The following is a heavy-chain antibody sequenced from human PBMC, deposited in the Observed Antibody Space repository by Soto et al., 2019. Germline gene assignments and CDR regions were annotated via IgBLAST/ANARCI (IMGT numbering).Heavy chain of an antibody. CDR3: AKATYYDFWSGYFQTMAPDY. CDR1: GFTFSSYG. J-gene: IGHJ4*02. V-gene: IGHV3-30*18. Sequence: QVQLVESGGGVVQPGRSLRLSCAASGFTFSSYGMHWVRQAPGKGLEWVAVISYDGSNKYYADSVKGRFTISRDNSKNTLYLQMYSLRAEDTAVYYCAKATYYDFWSGYFQTMAPDYWGQGTLVTVSS. D-gene: IGHD3-3*01. CDR2: ISYDGSNK.